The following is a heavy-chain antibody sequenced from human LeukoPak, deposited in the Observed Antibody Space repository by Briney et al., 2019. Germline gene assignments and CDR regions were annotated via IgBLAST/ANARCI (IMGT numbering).Heavy chain of an antibody. D-gene: IGHD7-27*01. CDR2: IYYSGYT. J-gene: IGHJ4*02. Sequence: SETLSLTCTVSGGSIGSSSYYWGWIRQPPGKGLEWTGTIYYSGYTYYNPSLKSRVTISLDTSKNQFSLNLNSVTAADTAVYYCARANWGLYYFDYWGQGTLVTVSS. CDR3: ARANWGLYYFDY. V-gene: IGHV4-39*07. CDR1: GGSIGSSSYY.